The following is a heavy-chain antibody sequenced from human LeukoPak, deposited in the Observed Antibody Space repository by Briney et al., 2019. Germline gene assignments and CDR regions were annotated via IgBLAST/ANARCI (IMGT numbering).Heavy chain of an antibody. V-gene: IGHV4-39*01. CDR3: ARPGSSGRGDVWFDP. J-gene: IGHJ5*02. CDR2: IYYSGST. Sequence: PSETLSLTCTVSGGSISSSSYYWGWIRQPPGKGLEWIGSIYYSGSTYYNPSLKSRVTISVDTSKNQFSLKLSSVTAADTAVYYCARPGSSGRGDVWFDPWGQGTLVTVSS. CDR1: GGSISSSSYY. D-gene: IGHD6-19*01.